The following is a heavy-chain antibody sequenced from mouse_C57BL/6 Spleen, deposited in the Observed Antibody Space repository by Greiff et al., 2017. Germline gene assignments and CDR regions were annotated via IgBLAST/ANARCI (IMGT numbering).Heavy chain of an antibody. Sequence: DVQLQESGPGLVKPSQSLSLTCSVTGYSITSGYYWNWIRQFPGNKLEWMGYISYDGSNNYNPSLKNRISITRDTSKNQFFLKLNSVTTEDTATYYCARDDRRYFDVWGTGTTVTVSS. CDR3: ARDDRRYFDV. D-gene: IGHD2-14*01. CDR2: ISYDGSN. J-gene: IGHJ1*03. CDR1: GYSITSGYY. V-gene: IGHV3-6*01.